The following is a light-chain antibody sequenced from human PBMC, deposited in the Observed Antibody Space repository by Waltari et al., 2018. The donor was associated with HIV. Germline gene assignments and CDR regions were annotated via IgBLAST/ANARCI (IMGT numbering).Light chain of an antibody. CDR1: SSNTGAGYD. J-gene: IGLJ2*01. Sequence: QSVLTQPPSVSGAPGQRVTISCTGNSSNTGAGYDTTWYQHLPAKAPNLLISDNTNRPSGVPYRFSGSKSGTSASLAITGLRAEDEADYYCQSYPASLTVSLIFGGGTRLTVL. CDR2: DNT. V-gene: IGLV1-40*01. CDR3: QSYPASLTVSLI.